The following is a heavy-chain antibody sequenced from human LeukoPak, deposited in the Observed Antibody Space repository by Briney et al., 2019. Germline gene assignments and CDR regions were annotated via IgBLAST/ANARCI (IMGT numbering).Heavy chain of an antibody. CDR2: IYYSGST. J-gene: IGHJ4*02. D-gene: IGHD5-18*01. Sequence: SETLSLTCTVSGGSISSYYWSWIRQPPGKRLEWIGYIYYSGSTNYNPSLKSRVTISVDTSKNQFSLKLSSVTAADTAVYYCARGGYSYGYLVSGDYFDYWGQGTLVTVSS. CDR1: GGSISSYY. CDR3: ARGGYSYGYLVSGDYFDY. V-gene: IGHV4-59*01.